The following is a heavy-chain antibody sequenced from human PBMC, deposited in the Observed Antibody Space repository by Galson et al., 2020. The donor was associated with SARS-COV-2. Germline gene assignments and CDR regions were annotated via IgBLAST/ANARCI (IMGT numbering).Heavy chain of an antibody. J-gene: IGHJ4*02. CDR3: ARVGGDGYNYFDY. CDR1: GYTFTGYY. Sequence: ASVKVSCKASGYTFTGYYMHWVRQAPGQGLEWMGWINPNSGGTNYAQKFQGRVTMTRDTSISTAYMELSRLRSDDTAVYYCARVGGDGYNYFDYWGQGTLVTVSS. CDR2: INPNSGGT. V-gene: IGHV1-2*02. D-gene: IGHD5-12*01.